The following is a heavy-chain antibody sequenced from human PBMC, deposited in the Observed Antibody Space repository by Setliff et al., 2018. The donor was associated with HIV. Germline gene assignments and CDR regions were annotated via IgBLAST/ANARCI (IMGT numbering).Heavy chain of an antibody. CDR3: ARYYYDRSGTLYAFDI. J-gene: IGHJ3*02. CDR1: GASDINYIW. D-gene: IGHD3-22*01. Sequence: SETLSLTCAVSGASDINYIWWSWVRQPPGKGLEWIGEVYHTGSTNLNPSLKTRLTMSVDKAKFQSSLRLTSVTAADTAVYYCARYYYDRSGTLYAFDIWGQGTMVTVSS. CDR2: VYHTGST. V-gene: IGHV4-4*02.